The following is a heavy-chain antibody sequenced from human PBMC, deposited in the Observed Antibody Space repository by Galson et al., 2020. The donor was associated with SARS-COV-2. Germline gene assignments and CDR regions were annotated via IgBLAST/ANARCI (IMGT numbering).Heavy chain of an antibody. CDR2: INWNGGST. CDR3: ARPREVVGGLYYFDY. CDR1: GFTFDDYG. V-gene: IGHV3-20*04. D-gene: IGHD1-26*01. Sequence: GGSLRLSCAASGFTFDDYGMSWVRQAPGKGLEWVSGINWNGGSTGYADSVKGRFTISRDNAKNSLYLQMNSLRAEDTALYYCARPREVVGGLYYFDYWGQGTLVTVSS. J-gene: IGHJ4*02.